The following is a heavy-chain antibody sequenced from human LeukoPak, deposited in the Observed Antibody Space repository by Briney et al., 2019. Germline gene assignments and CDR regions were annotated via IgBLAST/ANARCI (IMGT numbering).Heavy chain of an antibody. CDR2: INPNSGGT. CDR1: GYTFTGYY. D-gene: IGHD3-9*01. Sequence: ASVKVSFKASGYTFTGYYMHWVRQAPGQGLEWMGRINPNSGGTNYAQKFQGRVTMTRDTSISTAYMELSRLRSDDTAVYYCAREYFDWLLLFPLDYWGQGTLVTVSS. J-gene: IGHJ4*02. V-gene: IGHV1-2*06. CDR3: AREYFDWLLLFPLDY.